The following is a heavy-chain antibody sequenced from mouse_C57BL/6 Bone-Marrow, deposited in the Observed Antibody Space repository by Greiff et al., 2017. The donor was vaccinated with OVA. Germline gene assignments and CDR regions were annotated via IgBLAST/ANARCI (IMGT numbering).Heavy chain of an antibody. Sequence: EVQLQQSGAELVRPGASVKLSCTASGFNIKDDYMHWVKQRPEQGLEWIGWIDPENGDTEYASKFQGKATIPADTSSNTAYLQLSSLTSEDTAVYYCTTYDYDGVYYAMDYWGQGTSVTVSS. V-gene: IGHV14-4*01. D-gene: IGHD2-4*01. J-gene: IGHJ4*01. CDR3: TTYDYDGVYYAMDY. CDR2: IDPENGDT. CDR1: GFNIKDDY.